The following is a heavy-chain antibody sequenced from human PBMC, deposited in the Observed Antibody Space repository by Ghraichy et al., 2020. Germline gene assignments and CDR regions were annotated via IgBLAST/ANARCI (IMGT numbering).Heavy chain of an antibody. D-gene: IGHD2-21*01. J-gene: IGHJ6*02. Sequence: GGSLRLSCVASGFTLSGYSMNWVRQSPGKGLEWVSYINISGRTTSYADSVKGRFTISRDNAQNSLYLQMNSLRDEDTAVYYCARGSKVVRFYYYDGMDVWGQGTTVTVTS. V-gene: IGHV3-48*02. CDR2: INISGRTT. CDR1: GFTLSGYS. CDR3: ARGSKVVRFYYYDGMDV.